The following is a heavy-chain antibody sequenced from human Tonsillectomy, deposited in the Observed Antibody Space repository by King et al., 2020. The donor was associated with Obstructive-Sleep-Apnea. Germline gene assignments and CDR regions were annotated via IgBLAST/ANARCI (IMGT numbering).Heavy chain of an antibody. CDR2: ISKVGNFK. CDR1: GLTFIAYT. J-gene: IGHJ6*02. CDR3: FAADFGMDV. V-gene: IGHV3-30-3*01. D-gene: IGHD6-13*01. Sequence: HVQLVESGGGVVKPGSSRGLSCAAFGLTFIAYTMHWVRQAPGRGLEGGTLISKVGNFKDYVDSLKGRFTISRDNSRNTLYRQMNSRRSEDTAVYYCFAADFGMDVWGQGTTVTVSS.